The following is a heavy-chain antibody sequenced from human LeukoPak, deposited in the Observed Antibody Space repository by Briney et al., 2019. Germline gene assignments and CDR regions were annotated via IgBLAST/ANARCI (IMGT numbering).Heavy chain of an antibody. D-gene: IGHD5-12*01. CDR1: GFTFSSYA. CDR2: ISNSGGRT. CDR3: AKSYNGYESKPDY. J-gene: IGHJ4*02. Sequence: GGSLRLSCAASGFTFSSYAMSWVRQAPGKGLEWVSSISNSGGRTFYTDSVKGRYTISRDNSKITLYLQMNSLRAEDTAVYYCAKSYNGYESKPDYWGQGTLVTVSS. V-gene: IGHV3-23*01.